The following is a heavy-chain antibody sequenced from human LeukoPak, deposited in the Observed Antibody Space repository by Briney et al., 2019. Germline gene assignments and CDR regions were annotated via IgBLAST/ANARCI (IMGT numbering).Heavy chain of an antibody. J-gene: IGHJ6*03. V-gene: IGHV3-21*01. Sequence: GGSLRLSCAASGFIFSKYTMNWVRQAPGKGLEWVSSITSSGTYTFYADSVKGRFTISRDNAKNSLYLQMDSLGPEDTAVYYCARDPYSGNYGTYYYYYMDVWGKGTTVTISS. CDR3: ARDPYSGNYGTYYYYYMDV. D-gene: IGHD1-26*01. CDR2: ITSSGTYT. CDR1: GFIFSKYT.